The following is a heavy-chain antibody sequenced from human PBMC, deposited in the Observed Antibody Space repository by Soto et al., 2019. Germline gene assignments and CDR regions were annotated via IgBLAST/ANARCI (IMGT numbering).Heavy chain of an antibody. Sequence: QVQLQESGPGLVTPSGTLSLTCAVSGGSISSSYWWNWVRQPPGKGLEWIGKIYLSGSTNYNPSLKNRVTISVDKSNNQFSLRLSSVTAADTAVYFCVTSLNYDFWRDGGRHYYFDYWGQGTLVTVSS. CDR2: IYLSGST. CDR1: GGSISSSYW. V-gene: IGHV4-4*02. J-gene: IGHJ4*02. D-gene: IGHD3-3*01. CDR3: VTSLNYDFWRDGGRHYYFDY.